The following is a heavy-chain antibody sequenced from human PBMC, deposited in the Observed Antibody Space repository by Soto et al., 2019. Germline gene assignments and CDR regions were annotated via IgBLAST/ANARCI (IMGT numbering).Heavy chain of an antibody. V-gene: IGHV1-69*04. CDR1: GGTFSSYT. Sequence: ASVKVSCKASGGTFSSYTISWVRQAPGQGLEWMGRIIPILGIANYAQKFQGRVTITADKSTSTAYMELSSLRSEDTAVYYCARDQGRYCGGDCEIDYWGQGTLVTVSS. CDR2: IIPILGIA. CDR3: ARDQGRYCGGDCEIDY. J-gene: IGHJ4*02. D-gene: IGHD2-21*01.